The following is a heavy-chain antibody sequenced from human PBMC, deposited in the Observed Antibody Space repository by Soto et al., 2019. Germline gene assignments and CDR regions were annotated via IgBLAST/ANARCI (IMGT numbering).Heavy chain of an antibody. Sequence: QVQLVQSGAEVKKPGASVKVYCKASGYIFTNYAINLVRQAPGQGLAYLGWINPNSGNTGYEQKFQGRVTMTRNTSINTPYMELNSLRSEDTAVYYCARGIKYGDYSGAFDPWGQGTLVTVSS. V-gene: IGHV1-8*01. D-gene: IGHD4-17*01. CDR3: ARGIKYGDYSGAFDP. CDR2: INPNSGNT. CDR1: GYIFTNYA. J-gene: IGHJ5*02.